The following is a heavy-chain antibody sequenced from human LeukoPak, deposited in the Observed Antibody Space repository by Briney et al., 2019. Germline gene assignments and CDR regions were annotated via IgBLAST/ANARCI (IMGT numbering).Heavy chain of an antibody. J-gene: IGHJ4*02. CDR3: AKWGSGRDGYNGAGY. V-gene: IGHV3-23*01. D-gene: IGHD5-24*01. Sequence: PGGSLRLSCAASGFTFSDYYMSWVRQAPGKGLEWVSAISGSGVGTYYADSVKGRFTISRDNSKNTLYLQMNSLRAEDTAVYYCAKWGSGRDGYNGAGYWGQGTLVTVSS. CDR1: GFTFSDYY. CDR2: ISGSGVGT.